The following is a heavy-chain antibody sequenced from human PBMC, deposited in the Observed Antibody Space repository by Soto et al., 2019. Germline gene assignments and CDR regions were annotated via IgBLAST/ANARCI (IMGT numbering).Heavy chain of an antibody. CDR3: ARPTRDGYNYWLDY. Sequence: PGGSLRLSCAASGFTFSSYAMSWVRQAPGKGLEWVSAISGSGGSTYYADSVKGRFTISRDNSKNTLYLQMNSLRAEDTAVYYCARPTRDGYNYWLDYWGQGTLVTVSS. D-gene: IGHD5-12*01. V-gene: IGHV3-23*01. CDR2: ISGSGGST. J-gene: IGHJ4*02. CDR1: GFTFSSYA.